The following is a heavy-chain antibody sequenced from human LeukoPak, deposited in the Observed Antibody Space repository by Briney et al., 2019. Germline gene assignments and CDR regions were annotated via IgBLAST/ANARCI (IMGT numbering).Heavy chain of an antibody. CDR3: ARNRRDYYGSGSYYSSALNWFDP. V-gene: IGHV1-18*01. CDR1: GYTFTSYG. Sequence: ASVKVSCKASGYTFTSYGISWVRQAPGQGLEWMGWISAYNGNTNYAQKLQGRVTMTTDTSTSTAYMELRSLRSDDTAVYYCARNRRDYYGSGSYYSSALNWFDPWGQGTLVTVSS. J-gene: IGHJ5*02. CDR2: ISAYNGNT. D-gene: IGHD3-10*01.